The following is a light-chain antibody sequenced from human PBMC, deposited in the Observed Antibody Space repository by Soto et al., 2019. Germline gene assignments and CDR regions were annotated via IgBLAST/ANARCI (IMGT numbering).Light chain of an antibody. V-gene: IGKV1-39*01. CDR2: AAS. Sequence: DIQMTQSPSSLSASVGDRVTITCRASQSISSYLNWYQQKPGKAPKLLIYAASSLQSGVPSRFSGSGSGTDCTITLSSLQPEDCATYHCQQSYSTSRTVGQGTKVEIK. CDR1: QSISSY. J-gene: IGKJ1*01. CDR3: QQSYSTSRT.